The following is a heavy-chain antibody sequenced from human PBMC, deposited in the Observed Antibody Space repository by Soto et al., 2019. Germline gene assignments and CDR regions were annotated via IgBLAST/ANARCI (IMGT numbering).Heavy chain of an antibody. CDR3: TIGQGNH. V-gene: IGHV1-8*01. Sequence: QVQLVQSGAEVKKAGASVRVSCKSSGYTFTSYDIYWVRQATGQGLEWMGWMNPFSGNAVYTQKFQDRVTMTRDTSINTAFMEMIGLRAEDTAVYYCTIGQGNHWGKGSLVTVSS. CDR1: GYTFTSYD. CDR2: MNPFSGNA. J-gene: IGHJ4*02.